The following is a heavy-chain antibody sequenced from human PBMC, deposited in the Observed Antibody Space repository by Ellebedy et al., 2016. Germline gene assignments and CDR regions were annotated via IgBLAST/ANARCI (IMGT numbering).Heavy chain of an antibody. D-gene: IGHD1-1*01. V-gene: IGHV4-34*01. CDR2: INHSGST. CDR3: ARSATGTTAWYYYMDV. J-gene: IGHJ6*03. CDR1: GGSFSGYY. Sequence: SETLSLTCAVYGGSFSGYYWSWIRQPPGKGLEWIGEINHSGSTNYNPSLKSRVTISVDTSKNQFSLKLSSVTAADTAVYYCARSATGTTAWYYYMDVWGKGTTVTVSS.